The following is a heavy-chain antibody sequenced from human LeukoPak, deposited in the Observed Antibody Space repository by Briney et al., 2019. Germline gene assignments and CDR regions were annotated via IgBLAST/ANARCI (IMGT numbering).Heavy chain of an antibody. D-gene: IGHD5-12*01. V-gene: IGHV3-23*01. CDR2: IIGSGGST. Sequence: PGGSLRLSCAASGFTFSSYAMSWVRQAPGKGLEWVSAIIGSGGSTYYADSVKGRFTISRDNSKNTLYLQMNSLRAEDTAVYYCAKDQVATILGYYYGMDVWGQGTTVTVSS. J-gene: IGHJ6*02. CDR1: GFTFSSYA. CDR3: AKDQVATILGYYYGMDV.